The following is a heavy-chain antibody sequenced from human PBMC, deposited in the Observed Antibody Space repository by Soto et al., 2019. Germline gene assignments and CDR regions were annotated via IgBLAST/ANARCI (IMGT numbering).Heavy chain of an antibody. D-gene: IGHD6-19*01. V-gene: IGHV3-30-3*01. CDR1: GLTFSTYA. Sequence: QVQLVESGGGVVQPGRSLRLSCAASGLTFSTYAMHWVRQTPGKGLEWVAVISYDGSNKYYADSVKGRFTISRDNSKNSRYLQMNGLRSEDTAVYYCARETVAAFDYWGQGTLVIVSS. CDR2: ISYDGSNK. J-gene: IGHJ4*02. CDR3: ARETVAAFDY.